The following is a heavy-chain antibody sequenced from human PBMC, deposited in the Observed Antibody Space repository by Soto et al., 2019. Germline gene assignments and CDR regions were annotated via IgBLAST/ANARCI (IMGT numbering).Heavy chain of an antibody. CDR3: ARDSYCSSTSCYYDY. J-gene: IGHJ4*02. CDR1: GGTFSSYA. Sequence: SVKVSCKASGGTFSSYAISWVRQAPGQGLEWMGGIIPIFGTANYAQKFQGRVTITADESTSTAYMELSSLRSEDTAVYYCARDSYCSSTSCYYDYWGQGTLVTVSS. D-gene: IGHD2-2*01. CDR2: IIPIFGTA. V-gene: IGHV1-69*13.